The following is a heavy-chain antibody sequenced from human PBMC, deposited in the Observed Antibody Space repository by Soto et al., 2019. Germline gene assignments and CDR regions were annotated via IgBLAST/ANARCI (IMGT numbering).Heavy chain of an antibody. D-gene: IGHD6-13*01. J-gene: IGHJ5*02. CDR1: GYTFTSYW. Sequence: ESLKISCKASGYTFTSYWIVWVRQMPGKGLEWMGIIYPGDSDTKYSPSFQGQVTFSVDKSINTAYLQWSSLKASDTAMYYCARHRGAVAAGWFDPWAQGTLVTVSS. CDR3: ARHRGAVAAGWFDP. V-gene: IGHV5-51*01. CDR2: IYPGDSDT.